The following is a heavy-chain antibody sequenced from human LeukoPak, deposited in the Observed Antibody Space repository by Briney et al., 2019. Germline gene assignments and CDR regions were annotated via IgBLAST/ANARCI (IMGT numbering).Heavy chain of an antibody. Sequence: PSETLSLTCTVSGGSISSSSYYWGWIRQPPGKGLEWIGSIYYSGSTYYNPSLKSRVTISVDTSKNQFSLKLSSVTAADTAVYHCARSVTMVRGVISPTLTYMDVWGKGTTVTVSS. CDR1: GGSISSSSYY. CDR3: ARSVTMVRGVISPTLTYMDV. CDR2: IYYSGST. V-gene: IGHV4-39*07. J-gene: IGHJ6*03. D-gene: IGHD3-10*01.